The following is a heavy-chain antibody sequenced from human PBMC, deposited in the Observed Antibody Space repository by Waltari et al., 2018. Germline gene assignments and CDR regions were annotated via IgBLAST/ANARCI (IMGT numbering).Heavy chain of an antibody. J-gene: IGHJ4*02. CDR3: ARAGYSSRAVYFDY. V-gene: IGHV4-34*01. Sequence: QVQLQQWGAGLLKPSETLSLTCAVYGGSFSGYYWSWIRQPPGKGLEWIGESNHSGSTNYNPSLKSRVTISVDTSKNQFSLKLSSVTAADTAVYYCARAGYSSRAVYFDYWGQGTLVTVSS. D-gene: IGHD6-13*01. CDR2: SNHSGST. CDR1: GGSFSGYY.